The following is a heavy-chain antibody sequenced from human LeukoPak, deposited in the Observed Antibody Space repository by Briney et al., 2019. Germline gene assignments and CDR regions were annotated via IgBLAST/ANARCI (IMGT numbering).Heavy chain of an antibody. J-gene: IGHJ5*01. CDR2: VIPILDIT. V-gene: IGHV1-69*10. D-gene: IGHD2-21*02. CDR1: GYTFTGYY. Sequence: SVKVSCKASGYTFTGYYMHWVRQAPGQGLEWMGGVIPILDITDYAQKFQGRLTITADKSTGTGYMELSSLRSEDSAVYYCAVLSDGAYCGGDCFYLDSWGQGTLVAVSS. CDR3: AVLSDGAYCGGDCFYLDS.